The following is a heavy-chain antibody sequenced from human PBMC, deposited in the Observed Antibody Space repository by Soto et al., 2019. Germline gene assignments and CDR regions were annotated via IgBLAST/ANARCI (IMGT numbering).Heavy chain of an antibody. CDR2: ISSNGVGT. CDR1: GFTLSGYA. Sequence: PGGSLRLSCAASGFTLSGYAMDWVRQAPGKGLEYVSGISSNGVGTYYANSVQGRFTISRDSSKNTVYLQMGSLRAEDTAVYYCAKKSLVTAYYFDYWGQGTLVTVSS. V-gene: IGHV3-64*01. J-gene: IGHJ4*02. D-gene: IGHD2-21*02. CDR3: AKKSLVTAYYFDY.